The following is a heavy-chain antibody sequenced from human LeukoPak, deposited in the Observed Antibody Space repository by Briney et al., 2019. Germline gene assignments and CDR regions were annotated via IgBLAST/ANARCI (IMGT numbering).Heavy chain of an antibody. Sequence: PSETLSLTCAVYGGSFSGYYWSWIRQPPGKGLEWIGEINHSGSTNYNPSLKSRVTISVDTSKNQFSLQLNSVTPEDTAVYYCAREKEGGSSWYFDYWGQGTLVTVSS. V-gene: IGHV4-34*01. CDR1: GGSFSGYY. CDR2: INHSGST. J-gene: IGHJ4*02. CDR3: AREKEGGSSWYFDY. D-gene: IGHD6-13*01.